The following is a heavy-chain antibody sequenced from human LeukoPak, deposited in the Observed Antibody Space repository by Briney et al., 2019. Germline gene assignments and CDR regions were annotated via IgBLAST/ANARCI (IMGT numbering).Heavy chain of an antibody. V-gene: IGHV4-39*07. J-gene: IGHJ5*02. CDR3: VRGGITSLLNWFDP. CDR1: GDSISSSNYF. CDR2: MFYYGST. Sequence: SETLSLTCTVYGDSISSSNYFWGWIRQPPGRGLEWIGRMFYYGSTYYNASLKSRVTISLDTSKKQFSLKLRSVTAADTAVYYCVRGGITSLLNWFDPWGQGILVTVSS. D-gene: IGHD3-16*01.